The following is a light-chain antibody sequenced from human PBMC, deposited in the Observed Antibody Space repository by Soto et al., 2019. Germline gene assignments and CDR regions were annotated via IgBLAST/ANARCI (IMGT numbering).Light chain of an antibody. CDR2: EVT. CDR3: SSYASSSSYV. V-gene: IGLV2-14*01. J-gene: IGLJ1*01. CDR1: SSDVGGYNH. Sequence: QSVLTQPASVSGSPGQSITISCTGTSSDVGGYNHVSWYQIHPGKAPKLIIYEVTSRPSGVSYRFSGPKSGNSASLTISGLQAEDEADYYCSSYASSSSYVFGGGTKV.